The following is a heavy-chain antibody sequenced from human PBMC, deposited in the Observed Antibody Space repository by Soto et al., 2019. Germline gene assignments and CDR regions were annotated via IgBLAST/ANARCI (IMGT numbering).Heavy chain of an antibody. CDR3: ARTVPYYYGSGSLDAFDI. CDR2: IYYSGST. V-gene: IGHV4-59*01. D-gene: IGHD3-10*01. CDR1: GGSISSYY. J-gene: IGHJ3*02. Sequence: SETLSLTCTVSGGSISSYYWSWIRQPPGKGLEWIGYIYYSGSTNYNPSLKSRVTISVDTSKNQFSLKLSSVTAADTAVYYCARTVPYYYGSGSLDAFDIWGQGTMVTVSS.